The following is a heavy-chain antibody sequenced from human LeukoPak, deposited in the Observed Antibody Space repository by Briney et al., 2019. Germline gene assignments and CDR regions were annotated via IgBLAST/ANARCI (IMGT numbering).Heavy chain of an antibody. Sequence: PGGSLRLSCAASGFTFSSYSMNWVRQAPGKGLEWVSYISSSSSTIYYADSVKGRFTISRDNAKNSLYLQMNSLRDEDTAVYYCARGRFSGAWYNWNDYGDAFDIWGQGTMVTVSS. J-gene: IGHJ3*02. CDR1: GFTFSSYS. V-gene: IGHV3-48*02. CDR3: ARGRFSGAWYNWNDYGDAFDI. D-gene: IGHD1-1*01. CDR2: ISSSSSTI.